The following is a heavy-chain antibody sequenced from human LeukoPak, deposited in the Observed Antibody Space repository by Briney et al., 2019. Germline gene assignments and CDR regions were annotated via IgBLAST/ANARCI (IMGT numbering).Heavy chain of an antibody. Sequence: QAGGSLRLSCAASGFTVSNTYMSWVRQAPGKGLEWVSLIYSGGGTYSADSVKGRFTISRDISKNTLYLQMNSLRAEDTAVYYCAKDQGGITMIVVVPRYYFDYWGQGTLVTVSS. CDR1: GFTVSNTY. V-gene: IGHV3-53*01. CDR3: AKDQGGITMIVVVPRYYFDY. J-gene: IGHJ4*02. CDR2: IYSGGGT. D-gene: IGHD3-22*01.